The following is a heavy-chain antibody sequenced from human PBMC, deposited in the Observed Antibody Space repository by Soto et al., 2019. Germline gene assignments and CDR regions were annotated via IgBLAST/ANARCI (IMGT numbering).Heavy chain of an antibody. CDR3: ARLGYCISTSCSPGDMRYYGMDV. CDR1: GGSVSSGSYY. J-gene: IGHJ6*02. V-gene: IGHV4-61*01. D-gene: IGHD2-2*01. CDR2: IYYSGST. Sequence: PSETLSLTCTVSGGSVSSGSYYWSWIRQPPGKGLERIGYIYYSGSTNYNPSLKSRVTISVDTSKNQFSLKLSSVTAADTAVYYCARLGYCISTSCSPGDMRYYGMDVWGQGTTVTVSS.